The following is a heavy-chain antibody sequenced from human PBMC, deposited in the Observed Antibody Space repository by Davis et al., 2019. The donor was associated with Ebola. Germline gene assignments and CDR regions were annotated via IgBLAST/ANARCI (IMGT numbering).Heavy chain of an antibody. J-gene: IGHJ1*01. CDR2: INAGNGNT. D-gene: IGHD6-13*01. CDR1: GYTFTSYA. V-gene: IGHV1-3*01. CDR3: ARSGQQLVGYFQH. Sequence: ASVKVSCKASGYTFTSYAMHWVRQAPGQRLEWMGWINAGNGNTKYSQKFQGRVTMTRDTSTSTVYMELSSLRSEDTAVYYCARSGQQLVGYFQHWGQGTLVTVSS.